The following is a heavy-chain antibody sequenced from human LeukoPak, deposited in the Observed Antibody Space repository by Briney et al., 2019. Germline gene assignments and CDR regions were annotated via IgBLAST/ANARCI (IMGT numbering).Heavy chain of an antibody. D-gene: IGHD3-10*01. CDR3: ASGIWFGELLP. CDR2: INHSGST. J-gene: IGHJ5*02. CDR1: GGSFSGYY. V-gene: IGHV4-34*01. Sequence: SETLSLTCAVYGGSFSGYYWSWIRPPPGKGLEWIGEINHSGSTNYNPSLKSRVTISVDTSKNQFSLKLSSVTAADTAVYYCASGIWFGELLPWGQGTLVTVSS.